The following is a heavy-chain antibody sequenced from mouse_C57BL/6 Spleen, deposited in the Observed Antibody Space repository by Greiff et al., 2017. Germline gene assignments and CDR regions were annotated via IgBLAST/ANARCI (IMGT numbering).Heavy chain of an antibody. Sequence: EVQLLESGGGLVQPGGSLRLSCAASGFNFNDYYMSWVRQPPGKALEWLGFIRNKANGYTTEYSASVKGRFTVTRDTSPSFLYLQMKALRAEDSATYFCARHSDDSGYYYFAIWGTGTPVTVSS. CDR3: ARHSDDSGYYYFAI. CDR2: IRNKANGYTT. J-gene: IGHJ1*03. CDR1: GFNFNDYY. D-gene: IGHD1-3*01. V-gene: IGHV7-3*01.